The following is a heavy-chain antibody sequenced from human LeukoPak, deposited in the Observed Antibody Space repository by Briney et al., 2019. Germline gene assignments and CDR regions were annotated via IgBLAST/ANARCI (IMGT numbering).Heavy chain of an antibody. CDR3: VRDVAVIGLDY. Sequence: GGSLRLSCAASGFTFSSYWMHWVRQAPGKGPVWVSRLSTDGTTTTYADSVKGRFTISRGNAKNTLYLQMNSLRAEDTAVYYCVRDVAVIGLDYWGQGTLVTVSS. J-gene: IGHJ4*02. CDR2: LSTDGTTT. CDR1: GFTFSSYW. D-gene: IGHD2-2*01. V-gene: IGHV3-74*03.